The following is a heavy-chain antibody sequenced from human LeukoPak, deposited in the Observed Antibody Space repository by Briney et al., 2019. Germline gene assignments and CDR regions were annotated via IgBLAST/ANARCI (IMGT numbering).Heavy chain of an antibody. CDR2: INPSGGNT. CDR3: ARGRSIAARPGYFQH. CDR1: VYTFTSYY. Sequence: ASVKVSCKASVYTFTSYYMHWVRQAPGQELDWMGIINPSGGNTSYAQKFQGRVTMTRDTSTSTVYMELNSLRSEDTAVYYCARGRSIAARPGYFQHWGQGTLVTVSS. J-gene: IGHJ1*01. D-gene: IGHD6-6*01. V-gene: IGHV1-46*01.